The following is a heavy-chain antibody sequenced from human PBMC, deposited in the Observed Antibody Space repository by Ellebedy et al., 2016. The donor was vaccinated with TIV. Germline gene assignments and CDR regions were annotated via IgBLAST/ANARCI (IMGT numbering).Heavy chain of an antibody. J-gene: IGHJ1*01. Sequence: ASVKVSCXASGYTFTSYGISWVRQAPGQGLEWMGWISAYNGNTNYAQKLQGRVTMTTDTSTSTAYMELRSLRSDDTAVYYCARDPTRYGYCSGGSCYSGEYFQHWGQGTLVTVSS. CDR3: ARDPTRYGYCSGGSCYSGEYFQH. D-gene: IGHD2-15*01. CDR2: ISAYNGNT. V-gene: IGHV1-18*01. CDR1: GYTFTSYG.